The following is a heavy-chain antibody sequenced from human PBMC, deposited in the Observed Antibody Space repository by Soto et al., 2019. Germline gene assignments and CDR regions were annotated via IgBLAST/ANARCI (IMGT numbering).Heavy chain of an antibody. D-gene: IGHD3-10*01. V-gene: IGHV1-69*01. CDR1: GSTFSSYA. Sequence: QVQLVQSGAEVKKPGSSVKVSCKASGSTFSSYAISWVRQAHGQGLEWMGGIIPIFGTANYAQKFQGRVRSTADESTSTAYMELSSLRSVDTAVYYCARDRRYYGSSGQCDPWGQGTLVTVSS. CDR2: IIPIFGTA. CDR3: ARDRRYYGSSGQCDP. J-gene: IGHJ5*02.